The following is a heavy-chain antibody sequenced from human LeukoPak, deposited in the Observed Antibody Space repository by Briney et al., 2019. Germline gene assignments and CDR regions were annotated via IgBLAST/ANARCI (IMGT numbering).Heavy chain of an antibody. D-gene: IGHD3-10*01. CDR1: GYTFTNSG. CDR3: ARRLGSGTYYIFADY. V-gene: IGHV1-18*01. Sequence: ASVKVSCKASGYTFTNSGITWVRQAPGQGLEWMGWVSTYNGHTLYAQKFHDRVTMTIDTSASTVYMELRSLRSDDTAWYYCARRLGSGTYYIFADYWGQGTLVTVSS. CDR2: VSTYNGHT. J-gene: IGHJ4*02.